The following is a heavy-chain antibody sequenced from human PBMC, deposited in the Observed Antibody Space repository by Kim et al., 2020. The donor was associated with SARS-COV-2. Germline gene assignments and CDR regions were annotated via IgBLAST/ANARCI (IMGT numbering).Heavy chain of an antibody. J-gene: IGHJ6*02. CDR2: ISGSGGST. V-gene: IGHV3-23*01. D-gene: IGHD2-2*01. CDR3: AKANGYCSSTSCLDYYYYYGMDV. Sequence: GGSLRLSCAASGFTFSSYAMSWVRQAPGKGLEWVSAISGSGGSTYYADSVKGRFTISRDNSKNTLYLQMNSLRAEDTAVYYCAKANGYCSSTSCLDYYYYYGMDVWGQVAAVTVSS. CDR1: GFTFSSYA.